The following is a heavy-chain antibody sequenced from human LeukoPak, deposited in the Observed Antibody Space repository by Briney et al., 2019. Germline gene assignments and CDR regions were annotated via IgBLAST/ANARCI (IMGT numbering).Heavy chain of an antibody. CDR3: ARIASGSSLDI. J-gene: IGHJ3*02. V-gene: IGHV3-21*01. CDR1: RFTFSDYS. D-gene: IGHD6-6*01. CDR2: ISSGSVYI. Sequence: GGSLRLSCAASRFTFSDYSMNWVRQAPGKGLQWVASISSGSVYIYYADSMKGRFTISRDNAKNSMYLQMYSLRAEDTAVYYCARIASGSSLDIWGQGTMVTVSS.